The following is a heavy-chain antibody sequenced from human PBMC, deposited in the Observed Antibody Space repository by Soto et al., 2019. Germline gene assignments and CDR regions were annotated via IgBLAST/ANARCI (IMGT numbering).Heavy chain of an antibody. J-gene: IGHJ4*02. CDR2: ISYDGSKR. V-gene: IGHV3-30*18. D-gene: IGHD3-10*01. CDR1: GFTFSSYG. CDR3: AKDRGVRGGSLDS. Sequence: QVQLVDSGVGVVQPGRSLRLSCAASGFTFSSYGMHWLRQAPGRGLEWVAVISYDGSKRHYVDSVKGRFTISRDNSKNTLYLQMNSLRVEDTSVYFCAKDRGVRGGSLDSWGQGTLVTVSS.